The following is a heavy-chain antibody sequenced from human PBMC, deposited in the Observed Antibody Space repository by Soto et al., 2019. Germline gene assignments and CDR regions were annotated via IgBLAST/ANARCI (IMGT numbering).Heavy chain of an antibody. CDR2: ITWNGGNK. CDR3: ARETLSFGSALDV. J-gene: IGHJ6*02. CDR1: GFRFDDYN. Sequence: GGSLRLSCAASGFRFDDYNMHWVRQAPGKGLEWVSLITWNGGNKYYADSVKGRFTISRDGTSRSVSLQMTSLKSDDTAVYYCARETLSFGSALDVWGQGTTVTVSS. V-gene: IGHV3-43*01. D-gene: IGHD3-3*01.